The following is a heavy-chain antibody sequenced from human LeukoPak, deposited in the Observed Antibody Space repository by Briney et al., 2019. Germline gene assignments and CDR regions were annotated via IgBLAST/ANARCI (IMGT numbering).Heavy chain of an antibody. D-gene: IGHD6-6*01. CDR1: RFTFSSYG. J-gene: IGHJ4*02. V-gene: IGHV3-30*19. CDR2: ISYDGSNK. CDR3: ARDRIAARPVSEVFDY. Sequence: TGGSLRLSCAASRFTFSSYGMHWVRQAPGKGLEWVAVISYDGSNKYYADSVKGRFTISRDNSKNTLYLQMNSLRAEDTAVYYCARDRIAARPVSEVFDYWGQGTLVTVSS.